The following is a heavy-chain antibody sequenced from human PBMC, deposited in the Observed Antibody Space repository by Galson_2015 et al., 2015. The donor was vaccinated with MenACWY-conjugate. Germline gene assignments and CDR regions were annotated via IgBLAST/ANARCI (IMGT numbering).Heavy chain of an antibody. D-gene: IGHD7-27*01. V-gene: IGHV3-7*03. CDR3: VRWGLAYAMDV. Sequence: SLRLSCAASRFIFSGHWLGWVRQAPGKGLDWVANIKPDGSDLEYADSVKGGFTFSRDNAKNSLYLQIDSLRVEDTAIYYCVRWGLAYAMDVWGQGTTVTVS. CDR2: IKPDGSDL. CDR1: RFIFSGHW. J-gene: IGHJ6*02.